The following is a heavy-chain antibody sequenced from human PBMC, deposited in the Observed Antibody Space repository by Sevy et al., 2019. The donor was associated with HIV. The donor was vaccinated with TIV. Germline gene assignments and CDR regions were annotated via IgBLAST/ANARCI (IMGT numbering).Heavy chain of an antibody. Sequence: GGSLRLSCAASGFTFSSYGMHWVRQAPGKGLEWVAVISYDGSNKYYADSVKGRFTISRDNSKNTLYLQMNSLRAEDTAVYYCAKDRGAYYYDSSGFQYYYYGMDVWGQGTTVTVSS. CDR3: AKDRGAYYYDSSGFQYYYYGMDV. J-gene: IGHJ6*02. V-gene: IGHV3-30*18. D-gene: IGHD3-22*01. CDR1: GFTFSSYG. CDR2: ISYDGSNK.